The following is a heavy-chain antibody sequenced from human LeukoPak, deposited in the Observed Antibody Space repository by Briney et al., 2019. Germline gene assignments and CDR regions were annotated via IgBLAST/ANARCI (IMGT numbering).Heavy chain of an antibody. CDR1: GGSISSSSYY. D-gene: IGHD3-10*01. V-gene: IGHV4-39*07. CDR3: ARLVTMVRGVILPYYFDY. J-gene: IGHJ4*02. Sequence: AETLSLTCTVSGGSISSSSYYWGWIRQPPGKGLEWIGSIYYSGSTYYNPSLKSRVTISVDTSKNQFSLKLSSVTAADTAVYYCARLVTMVRGVILPYYFDYWGQGTLVTVSS. CDR2: IYYSGST.